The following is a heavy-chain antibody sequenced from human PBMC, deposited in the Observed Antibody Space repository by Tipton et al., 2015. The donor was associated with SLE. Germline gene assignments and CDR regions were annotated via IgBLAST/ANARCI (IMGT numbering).Heavy chain of an antibody. CDR2: INHSGST. CDR3: AREGVGSGWLFDY. D-gene: IGHD6-19*01. J-gene: IGHJ4*02. V-gene: IGHV4-34*01. Sequence: TLSLTCAVYGGSFSGYYWSWIRQPPGKGLEWIGEINHSGSTNYNPSRKSRVTISVDTSKNQFSLKLSSVTAADTAVYYCAREGVGSGWLFDYWGQGTLVTVSS. CDR1: GGSFSGYY.